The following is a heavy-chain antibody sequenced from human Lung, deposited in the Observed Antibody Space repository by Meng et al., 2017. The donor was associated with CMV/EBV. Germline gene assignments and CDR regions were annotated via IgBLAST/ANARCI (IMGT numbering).Heavy chain of an antibody. J-gene: IGHJ4*02. D-gene: IGHD3-9*01. CDR1: GYTFTKYG. CDR2: ISTRSDGI. V-gene: IGHV1-18*01. CDR3: ARDVDWSLAY. Sequence: ASXXVSCKASGYTFTKYGISWVRQAPGQGLEWMAWISTRSDGIKYAQNFQDRVTLTTDTSTRTAYMELGGLRSDDTAMYYCARDVDWSLAYWGQGTLVTVSS.